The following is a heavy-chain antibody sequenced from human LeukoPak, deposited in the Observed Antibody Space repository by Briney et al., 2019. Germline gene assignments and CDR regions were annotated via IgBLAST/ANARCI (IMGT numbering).Heavy chain of an antibody. CDR3: ARGLAAAMRGVFEY. CDR1: GYSFTTYG. Sequence: GASVKVSCKASGYSFTTYGMSWVRQAPGQGLEWMGWISTYNGNTNYAQKLQGRVTLTTDTSTSTAYMELRSLRSDDTAVYYCARGLAAAMRGVFEYWGQGTLVTVSS. CDR2: ISTYNGNT. V-gene: IGHV1-18*01. J-gene: IGHJ4*02. D-gene: IGHD5-18*01.